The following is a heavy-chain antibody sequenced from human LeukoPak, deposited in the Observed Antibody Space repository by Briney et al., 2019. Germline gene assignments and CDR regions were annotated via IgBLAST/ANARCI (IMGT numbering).Heavy chain of an antibody. CDR3: ASPRLRYFDSYFHY. V-gene: IGHV1-69*04. D-gene: IGHD3-9*01. CDR1: GGTFSSYA. CDR2: IIPILGIA. Sequence: GASVKVSCKACGGTFSSYAISWVRQAPGQGLEWMGRIIPILGIANYAQKFQGRVTITADKSTSTAYMELSSLRSEDTAVYYCASPRLRYFDSYFHYWGQGTLVTVSS. J-gene: IGHJ4*02.